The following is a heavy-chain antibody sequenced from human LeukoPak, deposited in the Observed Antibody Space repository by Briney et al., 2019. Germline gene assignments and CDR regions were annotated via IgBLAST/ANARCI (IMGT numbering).Heavy chain of an antibody. CDR2: INHSGST. V-gene: IGHV4-34*01. D-gene: IGHD1-20*01. J-gene: IGHJ5*02. CDR3: ARGRRYWTP. CDR1: GGSFSGYY. Sequence: PSETLSLTCAVYGGSFSGYYWSWIRQPPGKGLEWIGEINHSGSTNYNPSLKSRVTISVDTSKNQFSLKLSSVTAADTAVYYCARGRRYWTPWGQGTLVTVSS.